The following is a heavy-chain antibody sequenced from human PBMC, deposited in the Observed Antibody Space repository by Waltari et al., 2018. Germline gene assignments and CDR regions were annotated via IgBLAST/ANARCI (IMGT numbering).Heavy chain of an antibody. CDR2: IYPSDSDT. V-gene: IGHV5-51*01. J-gene: IGHJ3*01. CDR3: ARQKYCSGASCYTEGDAFEV. D-gene: IGHD2-2*02. Sequence: EVQLVASGAEVKKPGEAPKLSCEAPGTIFSSSCIVLVGQMSGKGLEWMGIIYPSDSDTKYSPSFQGQVTISVDKSINTAYLQWSSLKASDTAMYYCARQKYCSGASCYTEGDAFEVWGQGTMVTVSS. CDR1: GTIFSSSC.